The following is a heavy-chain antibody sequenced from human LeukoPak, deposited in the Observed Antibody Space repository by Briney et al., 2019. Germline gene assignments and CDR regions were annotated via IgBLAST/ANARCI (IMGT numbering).Heavy chain of an antibody. CDR2: IYYSGST. CDR3: ASIVDTAMVA. D-gene: IGHD5-18*01. Sequence: SETLSLTCTVSGGSISSYYWSWIRQPPGKGLEWIGYIYYSGSTNYNPSLKSRVTISVDTSKNQFSLKLSSATAADTAVYYCASIVDTAMVAWGQGTLVTVSS. J-gene: IGHJ4*02. V-gene: IGHV4-59*08. CDR1: GGSISSYY.